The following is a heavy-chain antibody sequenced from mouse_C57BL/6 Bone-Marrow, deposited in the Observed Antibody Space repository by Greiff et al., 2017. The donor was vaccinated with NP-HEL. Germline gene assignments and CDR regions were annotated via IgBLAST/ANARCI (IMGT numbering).Heavy chain of an antibody. V-gene: IGHV1-81*01. CDR2: IYPRSGNT. CDR1: GYTFTSSG. J-gene: IGHJ1*03. D-gene: IGHD2-5*01. CDR3: ARRGYYSNYDWYFDV. Sequence: QVQLKESGAELARPGASVKLSCKASGYTFTSSGISWVKQRTGQGLEWIGEIYPRSGNTYYNEKFKGKATLTADKSSSTAYMELRSLTSEDSAVYYCARRGYYSNYDWYFDVWGTGTTVTVSS.